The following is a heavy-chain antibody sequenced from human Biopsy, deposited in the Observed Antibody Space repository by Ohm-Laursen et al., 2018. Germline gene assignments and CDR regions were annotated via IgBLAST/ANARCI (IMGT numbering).Heavy chain of an antibody. CDR1: GVSISSFY. J-gene: IGHJ4*02. D-gene: IGHD2-15*01. CDR3: ARRGSGGRSFDH. CDR2: ISDSGST. V-gene: IGHV4-59*08. Sequence: SVTLSLTCAVSGVSISSFYWTWIRQPPGKGPEWIGDISDSGSTNYKPSLKSRVIISVDTSKNQFSLNLSSVTAADTAVYYCARRGSGGRSFDHWGQGTLVTVSS.